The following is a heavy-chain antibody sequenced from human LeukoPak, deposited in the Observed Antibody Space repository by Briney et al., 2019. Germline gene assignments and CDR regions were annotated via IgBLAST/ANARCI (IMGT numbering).Heavy chain of an antibody. Sequence: GGSLRLSCAASGFTFSSYWMSWVRQAPGKGLEWVANIKQDGSEKYYVDSVKGRFTISRDNAKNSLYLQMNSLRAEDTAVYYCARDTVLMSPNWFDPWGQGTLVTVSS. CDR2: IKQDGSEK. CDR3: ARDTVLMSPNWFDP. CDR1: GFTFSSYW. J-gene: IGHJ5*02. V-gene: IGHV3-7*01. D-gene: IGHD4-23*01.